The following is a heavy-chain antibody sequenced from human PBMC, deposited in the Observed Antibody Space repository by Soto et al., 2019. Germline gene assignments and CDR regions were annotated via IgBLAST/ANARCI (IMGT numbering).Heavy chain of an antibody. J-gene: IGHJ6*03. V-gene: IGHV1-18*01. CDR1: GYTFTSYG. CDR3: ARFVVAARNYYYYYLDV. CDR2: ISAYNGNT. D-gene: IGHD2-15*01. Sequence: ASVKVSCKASGYTFTSYGISWVRQAPGQGLEWMGWISAYNGNTNYAQKLQGRVTMTTDTSTSTAYMELRSLRSDDTAVYYCARFVVAARNYYYYYLDVWGKGTTVTVSS.